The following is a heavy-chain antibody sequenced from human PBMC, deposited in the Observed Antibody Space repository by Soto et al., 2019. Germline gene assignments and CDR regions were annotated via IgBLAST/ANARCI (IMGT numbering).Heavy chain of an antibody. V-gene: IGHV3-64D*08. D-gene: IGHD4-17*01. Sequence: GGSLRLSCAACGFTFNNYAMHWVRQAPGKGLEYLSAISSNGVTTYYADSVKGRFTISRDNSKNTLCLQMSSLRPDDTAVYYCVKLLVDTVTTKDYWGQGTLVTVSS. J-gene: IGHJ4*02. CDR3: VKLLVDTVTTKDY. CDR1: GFTFNNYA. CDR2: ISSNGVTT.